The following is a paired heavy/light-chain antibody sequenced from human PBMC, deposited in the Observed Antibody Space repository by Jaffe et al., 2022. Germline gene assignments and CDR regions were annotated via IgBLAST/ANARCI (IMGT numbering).Heavy chain of an antibody. V-gene: IGHV3-30*18. J-gene: IGHJ4*02. CDR1: GFTFSASG. D-gene: IGHD1-26*01. CDR2: MSYDVSHK. CDR3: AKLGATGSYFEY. Sequence: QVQLVESGGGVVQPGTSLRLSCAVTGFTFSASGMFWVRQTPDKGLEWVAVMSYDVSHKYYPDSVKGRFTISRDNSKNTLYLQMNSLTTEDTAVYYCAKLGATGSYFEYWGQGTLVTVSS.
Light chain of an antibody. CDR3: QQYNNWYT. CDR2: GAS. V-gene: IGKV3-15*01. J-gene: IGKJ2*01. Sequence: EIVMTQSPATLSVSPGDRVTLSCRASQSIGSNLAWYQQKPGQAPRLLIYGASTRATGIPARFSGSGSGTEFTLTISSLQSEDFAVYYCQQYNNWYTFGQGTKVEIK. CDR1: QSIGSN.